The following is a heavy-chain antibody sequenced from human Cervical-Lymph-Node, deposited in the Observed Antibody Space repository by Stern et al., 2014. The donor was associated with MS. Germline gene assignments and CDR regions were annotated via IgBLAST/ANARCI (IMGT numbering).Heavy chain of an antibody. Sequence: VQLVESGAEVKKPGSSVKVSCKASGGTSTSYAISWVRQAPGQGLEWMGGIIPIFGTANYAQKFQGRVTITADESTSTAYMELSSLRSEDTAVYYCARGLYGDSGAPAADWGQGTLVTVSS. V-gene: IGHV1-69*01. CDR2: IIPIFGTA. CDR1: GGTSTSYA. J-gene: IGHJ4*02. CDR3: ARGLYGDSGAPAAD. D-gene: IGHD4-17*01.